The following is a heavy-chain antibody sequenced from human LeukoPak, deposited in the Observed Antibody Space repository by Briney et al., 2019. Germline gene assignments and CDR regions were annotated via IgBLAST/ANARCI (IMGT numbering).Heavy chain of an antibody. J-gene: IGHJ4*02. Sequence: PGGSLRLSCAASGFTFDDYAMHWVRQAPGKGLEWVSGISWNSGSIGYADSVKGRFTISRDNAKNSLYLQMNSLRAEDTAVYYCAKEMVRGVIIPFDYWGQGTLVTVSS. D-gene: IGHD3-10*01. CDR2: ISWNSGSI. V-gene: IGHV3-9*01. CDR1: GFTFDDYA. CDR3: AKEMVRGVIIPFDY.